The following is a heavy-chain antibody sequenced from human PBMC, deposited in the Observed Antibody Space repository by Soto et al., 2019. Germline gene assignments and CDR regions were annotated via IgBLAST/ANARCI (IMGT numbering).Heavy chain of an antibody. D-gene: IGHD3-22*01. CDR1: GFSFNNYA. Sequence: PGGSLRLSCATSGFSFNNYAMSWVRQAPGQGLEWVAIISSDGHHQFYLDNLRGRFTVSRDNSKNTLYLQMNSLRPEDTAVYYCSRGTYYPQSSGLHADYWGPGTVVTVSS. J-gene: IGHJ4*02. CDR2: ISSDGHHQ. V-gene: IGHV3-30*03. CDR3: SRGTYYPQSSGLHADY.